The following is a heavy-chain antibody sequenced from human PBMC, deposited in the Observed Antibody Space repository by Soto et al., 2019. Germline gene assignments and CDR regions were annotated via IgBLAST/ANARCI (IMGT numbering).Heavy chain of an antibody. V-gene: IGHV4-39*01. D-gene: IGHD4-17*01. CDR2: IYYSGST. Sequence: SETLSLTCTVSGGSISSSSYYWGWIRQPPGKGLEWIGSIYYSGSTYYNPSLKSRVTISVDTSKNQFSLKLSSVTAADTAVYYCARHPTVTDYFDYWGQGTLVTVSS. J-gene: IGHJ4*02. CDR1: GGSISSSSYY. CDR3: ARHPTVTDYFDY.